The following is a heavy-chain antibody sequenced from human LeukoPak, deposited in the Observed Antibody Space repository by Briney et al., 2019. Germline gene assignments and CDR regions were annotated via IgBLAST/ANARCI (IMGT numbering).Heavy chain of an antibody. CDR3: ARGQWLVQTVLRFDP. CDR2: ISCDGSNK. D-gene: IGHD6-19*01. Sequence: GGSLRLSCAASGFTFSSYARPWVRQAPDKRLEWVAVISCDGSNKYNAEPVKGRLTSFTDNSNITLDLQMNSLIAEDTAVYYCARGQWLVQTVLRFDPWGQGTLVTVSS. CDR1: GFTFSSYA. J-gene: IGHJ5*02. V-gene: IGHV3-30-3*01.